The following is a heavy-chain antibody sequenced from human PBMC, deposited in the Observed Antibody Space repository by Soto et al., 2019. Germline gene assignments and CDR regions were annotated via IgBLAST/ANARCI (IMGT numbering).Heavy chain of an antibody. V-gene: IGHV3-30*03. CDR2: ISRDGGTK. D-gene: IGHD2-8*02. Sequence: QVQLVESGGGVVQPGRSLRLSCAVSGFTVSTYGMHWVRQAPGKGLAWVAVISRDGGTKYYADSVKGRFTISRDNSRNTLFLEMNSLRGDDMAVYYCTGEVASGYWGQVTLVTVSS. CDR1: GFTVSTYG. J-gene: IGHJ4*02. CDR3: TGEVASGY.